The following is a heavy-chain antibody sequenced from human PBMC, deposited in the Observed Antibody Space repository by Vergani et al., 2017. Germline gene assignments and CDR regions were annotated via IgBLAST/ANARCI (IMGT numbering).Heavy chain of an antibody. Sequence: EVQLVESGGGLVKPGGSLRLSCAASGFTFSSYSMNWVRQAPGKGLEWVSSISSSSSYIYYADSVKGRFTISRDNAKNSLYLQMNSLRADDTAVYYCARALALQAFSPGDGGEGTLVTVS. CDR2: ISSSSSYI. V-gene: IGHV3-21*01. CDR3: ARALALQAFSPGD. CDR1: GFTFSSYS. J-gene: IGHJ4*02.